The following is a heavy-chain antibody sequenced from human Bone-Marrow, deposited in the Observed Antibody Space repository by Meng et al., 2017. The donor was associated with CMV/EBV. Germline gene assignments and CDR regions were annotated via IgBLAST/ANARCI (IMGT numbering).Heavy chain of an antibody. J-gene: IGHJ4*02. Sequence: GGSLRLSCAASGFTFSSYAMHWVRQAPGKGLEWVAVISYDGSNKYYADSVKGRFTISRDNSKNTLYLQMNSLRAEDTAVYYCARDARPKDIVVEGGAHFDYWGQGTLVTVPS. CDR3: ARDARPKDIVVEGGAHFDY. CDR2: ISYDGSNK. D-gene: IGHD2-2*01. V-gene: IGHV3-30-3*01. CDR1: GFTFSSYA.